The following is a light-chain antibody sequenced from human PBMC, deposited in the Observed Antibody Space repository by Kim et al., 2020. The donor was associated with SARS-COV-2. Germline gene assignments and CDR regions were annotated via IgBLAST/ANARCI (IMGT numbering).Light chain of an antibody. CDR2: GAS. CDR1: QSIADSF. CDR3: QKYGGSPKT. Sequence: EIALTQSPGTLSLSPGERATLSCRASQSIADSFLAWYQQKPGQAPRLLIYGASSRATGIPDRFSGSGSGTDFTLTINRLEPEDFAVYYCQKYGGSPKTFGQGTKVDIK. V-gene: IGKV3-20*01. J-gene: IGKJ1*01.